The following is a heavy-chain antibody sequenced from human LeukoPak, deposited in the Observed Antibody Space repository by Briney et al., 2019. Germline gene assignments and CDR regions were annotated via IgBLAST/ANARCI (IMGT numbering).Heavy chain of an antibody. CDR1: GFTFSSYG. J-gene: IGHJ4*02. Sequence: GRSLRLSCAASGFTFSSYGMHWVRQAPGKGLEWVADIWFDGKNEHFADSVKGRFTISRDNSKNTLYLQMNSLRADDTAVYYCASPGRHGSSWYYAFDYWGQGTLATVSS. V-gene: IGHV3-33*01. CDR3: ASPGRHGSSWYYAFDY. D-gene: IGHD6-13*01. CDR2: IWFDGKNE.